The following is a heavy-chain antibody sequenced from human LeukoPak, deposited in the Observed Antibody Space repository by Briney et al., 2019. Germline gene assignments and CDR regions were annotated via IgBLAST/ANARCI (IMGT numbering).Heavy chain of an antibody. CDR2: ISSSSIYI. D-gene: IGHD3-3*01. Sequence: PGGSLRLSCAASGFTFSSYSMNWVRQAPGKGLEWVSSISSSSIYIYYADSVKGRFTISRDNAKNSLYLQVNSLRAEDTAVYHCARGSRLGVVGRDAFDIWGQGTVVTVSS. J-gene: IGHJ3*02. V-gene: IGHV3-21*01. CDR1: GFTFSSYS. CDR3: ARGSRLGVVGRDAFDI.